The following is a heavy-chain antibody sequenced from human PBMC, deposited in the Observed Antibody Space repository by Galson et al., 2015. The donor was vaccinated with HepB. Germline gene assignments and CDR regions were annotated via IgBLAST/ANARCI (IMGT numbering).Heavy chain of an antibody. Sequence: TLRLSCAASGFTFSGYSMNWVRQAPGKGLEWVSSISSSSSYIYYADSVKGRFTISRDNAKNSLYLQMNSLRAEDTGIYYCARDLGSGRFPWDYHYGMDVWGQGTAVSVSS. CDR1: GFTFSGYS. D-gene: IGHD1-26*01. V-gene: IGHV3-21*04. CDR2: ISSSSSYI. CDR3: ARDLGSGRFPWDYHYGMDV. J-gene: IGHJ6*02.